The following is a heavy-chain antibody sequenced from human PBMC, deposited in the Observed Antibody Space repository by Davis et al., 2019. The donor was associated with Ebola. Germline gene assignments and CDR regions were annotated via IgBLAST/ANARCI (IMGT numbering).Heavy chain of an antibody. D-gene: IGHD3-3*01. J-gene: IGHJ5*02. CDR3: ARGGDFWSGYHKGHNWFDP. CDR2: IFSNDEK. CDR1: GFSLSNARMG. V-gene: IGHV2-26*01. Sequence: SGPTLVKPTETLTLTCTVSGFSLSNARMGVSWIRQPPGKALEWLAHIFSNDEKSYSTSLKSRLTISKDTSKSQVVLTMTNMDPVDTATYYCARGGDFWSGYHKGHNWFDPWGQGTLVTVSS.